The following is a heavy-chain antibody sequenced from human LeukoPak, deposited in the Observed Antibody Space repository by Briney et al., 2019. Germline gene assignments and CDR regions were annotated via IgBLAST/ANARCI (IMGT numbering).Heavy chain of an antibody. J-gene: IGHJ4*02. Sequence: GGSLRFSCAASGFTFSTYGMHWVRQAPGKGLEWVAVTSFDGSNQYYADSVKGRFTISRDNFKSTLFLQMNSLSPEDTAVYYCAKGIRDFSWLPSFDWWGQGILVTVSS. CDR1: GFTFSTYG. D-gene: IGHD3-9*01. CDR3: AKGIRDFSWLPSFDW. V-gene: IGHV3-30*18. CDR2: TSFDGSNQ.